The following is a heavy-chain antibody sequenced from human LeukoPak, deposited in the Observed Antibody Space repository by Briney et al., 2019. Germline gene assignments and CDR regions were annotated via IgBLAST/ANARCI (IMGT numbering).Heavy chain of an antibody. Sequence: PGRSLRLSCAASGFTFSSYAMHWVRQAPGKGLGWVAVISYDGSNKYYADSVKGRFTISRDNAKNSLYLQMNSLRAEDTALYYCAKGTAMLPSYYFDYWGQGSLVTVSS. V-gene: IGHV3-30-3*01. J-gene: IGHJ4*02. CDR1: GFTFSSYA. D-gene: IGHD5-18*01. CDR3: AKGTAMLPSYYFDY. CDR2: ISYDGSNK.